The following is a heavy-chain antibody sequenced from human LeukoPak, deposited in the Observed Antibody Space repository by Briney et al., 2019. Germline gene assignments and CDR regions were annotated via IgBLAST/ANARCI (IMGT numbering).Heavy chain of an antibody. D-gene: IGHD1-26*01. CDR3: ARDDRGSYSTNAIDY. CDR1: GFTFSSYG. V-gene: IGHV3-33*01. Sequence: GSLRLSCAASGFTFSSYGMNWVRQAPGKGLEWVAVIWYDGSSKYYADTVKGRFTISRDNSNNTLFLQMNSLRAEDTAVYYCARDDRGSYSTNAIDYWGQGTLVTVSS. J-gene: IGHJ4*02. CDR2: IWYDGSSK.